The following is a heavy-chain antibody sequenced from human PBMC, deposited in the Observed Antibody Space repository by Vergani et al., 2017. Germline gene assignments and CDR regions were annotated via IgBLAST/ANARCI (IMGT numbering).Heavy chain of an antibody. CDR2: IYYSGST. CDR3: ARDRPIFGDGMDV. Sequence: QVQLQESGPGLVKPSETLSLTCTVSGGSISSYYWSWIRQPPGKGLGWIGYIYYSGSTNYNPSLKSRVTISLDTSKNQFSLKLSSVTAADTAVYYCARDRPIFGDGMDVWGQGTTVTVSS. D-gene: IGHD3-3*01. V-gene: IGHV4-59*01. J-gene: IGHJ6*02. CDR1: GGSISSYY.